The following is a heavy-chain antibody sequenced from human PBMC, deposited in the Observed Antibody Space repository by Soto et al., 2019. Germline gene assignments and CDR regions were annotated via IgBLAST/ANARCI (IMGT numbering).Heavy chain of an antibody. CDR2: IYYSGST. V-gene: IGHV4-61*01. D-gene: IGHD2-2*01. J-gene: IGHJ6*02. CDR1: GGSVSSGSYY. CDR3: ARAATLGYCSSTSCYGGPRDYYYGMDV. Sequence: SETLSLTCTVSGGSVSSGSYYWSWIRQPPGKGLEWIGYIYYSGSTNYNPSLKSRVTISVDTSKNQFSLKLSSVTAADTAVYYCARAATLGYCSSTSCYGGPRDYYYGMDVWGQGTTVTVSS.